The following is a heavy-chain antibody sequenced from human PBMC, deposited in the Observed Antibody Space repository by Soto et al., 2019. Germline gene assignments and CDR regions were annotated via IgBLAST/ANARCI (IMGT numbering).Heavy chain of an antibody. D-gene: IGHD3-9*01. CDR2: INSDGSST. V-gene: IGHV3-74*01. J-gene: IGHJ4*02. CDR1: GFTFSSYW. CDR3: ASGLHVLRYFSTWRQHHPHDY. Sequence: EVQLVESGGGLVQPGGSLRLSCAASGFTFSSYWMHWVRQAPGKGLVWVSRINSDGSSTSYADSVKGRFTISRDNAKNTLYLHMNSLRAEDTAVYYCASGLHVLRYFSTWRQHHPHDYWGQGTLVTVSS.